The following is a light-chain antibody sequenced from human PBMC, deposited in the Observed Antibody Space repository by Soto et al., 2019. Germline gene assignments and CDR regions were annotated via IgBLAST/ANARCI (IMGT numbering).Light chain of an antibody. CDR3: SSYTTSSTV. CDR2: EVT. V-gene: IGLV2-14*01. Sequence: QSVLTQPASVSGSPGQSITISRTATSSDGADYKDVSWYQQHPGNAPKLMIYEVTYRPSGVSNRFSGSKSGNTASLTISGLQAEDEAEYYCSSYTTSSTVFGTGTKVTVL. CDR1: SSDGADYKD. J-gene: IGLJ1*01.